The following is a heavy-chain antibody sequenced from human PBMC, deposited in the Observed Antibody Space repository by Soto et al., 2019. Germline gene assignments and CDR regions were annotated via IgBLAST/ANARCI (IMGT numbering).Heavy chain of an antibody. D-gene: IGHD3-10*01. CDR1: GGTFSSYA. V-gene: IGHV1-69*06. CDR2: IIPIFGTA. Sequence: SVKVSCKASGGTFSSYASSWVRQAPGQGLDWMGGIIPIFGTANYAQKFQGRVTISVDKSKNQFSLKLSSVTAADTAVYYCARDYVLLWFGELLGKVLDPWGQGTLVTVSS. J-gene: IGHJ5*02. CDR3: ARDYVLLWFGELLGKVLDP.